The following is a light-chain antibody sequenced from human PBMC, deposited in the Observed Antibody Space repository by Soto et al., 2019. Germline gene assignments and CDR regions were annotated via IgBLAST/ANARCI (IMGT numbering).Light chain of an antibody. CDR2: AAS. Sequence: DIQLTQSPSFLSTPVGDRVTITCRASQDIRNYLAWYQQKPGKAPKVLIYAASTLLSGVPSRFSGSGSGTEFSLTISSLQPEDFATYYCQQLDSYPRAFGQGTKVDIK. V-gene: IGKV1-9*01. J-gene: IGKJ1*01. CDR3: QQLDSYPRA. CDR1: QDIRNY.